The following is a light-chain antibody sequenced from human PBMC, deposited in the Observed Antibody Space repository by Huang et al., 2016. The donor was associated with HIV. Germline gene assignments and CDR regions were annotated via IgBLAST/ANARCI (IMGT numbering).Light chain of an antibody. CDR3: QQSYSALSS. V-gene: IGKV1-39*01. CDR2: SAS. J-gene: IGKJ5*01. CDR1: QSISTY. Sequence: IQMTQSPTSLSASVGDRVSIACRASQSISTYLNWYQQKPGKSPKLLITSASALHSGVPSRVSGSGSGTDVTLTIRGLQLDDFATYYCQQSYSALSSFGPGTRL.